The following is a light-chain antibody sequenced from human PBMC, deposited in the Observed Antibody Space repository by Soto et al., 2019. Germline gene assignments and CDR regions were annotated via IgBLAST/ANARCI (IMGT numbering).Light chain of an antibody. CDR2: SNN. V-gene: IGLV1-44*01. CDR1: SSNIGSNT. CDR3: AAWDDSLNAPV. J-gene: IGLJ1*01. Sequence: QSVLTQPPSASGTPGQRVTISCSGSSSNIGSNTVNWYQQLPGTAPKILIYSNNQRPSWVPDHFSGSKCGTSASLAISGLQPEIEADYNGAAWDDSLNAPVF.